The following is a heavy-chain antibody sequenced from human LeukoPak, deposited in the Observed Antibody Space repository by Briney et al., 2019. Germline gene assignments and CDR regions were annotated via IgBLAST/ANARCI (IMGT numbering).Heavy chain of an antibody. J-gene: IGHJ4*02. D-gene: IGHD6-6*01. CDR1: GGSISTYY. CDR2: IYYSGST. V-gene: IGHV4-59*01. CDR3: ARAPSAKNSSPYFFDY. Sequence: PSETLYLTCTVSGGSISTYYWSWIRQPPGKGLEWIGYIYYSGSTNYNPSLKSRVTISVDTSKNQFSLKLSSVTAADTAVYYCARAPSAKNSSPYFFDYWGQGTLVTVSS.